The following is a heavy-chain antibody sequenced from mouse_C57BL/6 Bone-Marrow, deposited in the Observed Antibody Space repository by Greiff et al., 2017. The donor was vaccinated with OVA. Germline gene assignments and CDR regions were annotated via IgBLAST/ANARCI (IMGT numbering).Heavy chain of an antibody. V-gene: IGHV1-64*01. CDR3: ARSYYGSSPFDD. D-gene: IGHD1-1*01. CDR2: IHPNSGST. J-gene: IGHJ2*01. Sequence: VKLQQPGAELVKPGASVKLSCKASGYTFTSYWMHWVKQRPGQGLEWIGMIHPNSGSTNYNEKFKSKATLTVDKSSSTAYMQLSSLTSEDSAVYYCARSYYGSSPFDDWGQGTTLTVSS. CDR1: GYTFTSYW.